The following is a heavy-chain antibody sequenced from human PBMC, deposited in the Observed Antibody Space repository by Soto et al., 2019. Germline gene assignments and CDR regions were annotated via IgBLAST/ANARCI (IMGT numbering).Heavy chain of an antibody. D-gene: IGHD3-3*01. Sequence: GGSLRLSCAAPGFTVSSNYMSWVRQAPGKGLEWVSVIYSGGSTYYADSVKGRFTISRDNSKNTLYLQMNSLRAEDTAVYYCARVYYDFWSGSSRNNWFDPWGQGTLVTVSS. CDR3: ARVYYDFWSGSSRNNWFDP. CDR1: GFTVSSNY. CDR2: IYSGGST. J-gene: IGHJ5*02. V-gene: IGHV3-66*01.